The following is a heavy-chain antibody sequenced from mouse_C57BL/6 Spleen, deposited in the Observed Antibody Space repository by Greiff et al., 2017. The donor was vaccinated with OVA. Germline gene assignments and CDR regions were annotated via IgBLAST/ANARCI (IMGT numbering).Heavy chain of an antibody. J-gene: IGHJ4*01. Sequence: EVKLVESGGGLVQPGGSMKLSCAASGFTFSDAWMDWVRQSPEKGLEWVAEIRNKANNHATYYAESVKGRFTISRDDSKSSVYLQMNSLRAEDTGIYYCTRDYGSFYYYAMDYWGQGTSVTVSS. D-gene: IGHD1-1*01. CDR3: TRDYGSFYYYAMDY. V-gene: IGHV6-6*01. CDR2: IRNKANNHAT. CDR1: GFTFSDAW.